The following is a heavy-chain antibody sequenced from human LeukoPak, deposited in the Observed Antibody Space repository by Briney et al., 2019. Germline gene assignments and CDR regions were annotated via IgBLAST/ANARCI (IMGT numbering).Heavy chain of an antibody. V-gene: IGHV3-23*01. Sequence: PGGSLRLSCAPSGFTFRTYAMSWVRQAPGKGLEWVSAISGSGGSTYYADSVKGRFTISRDNSKNTLYLQMNSPRAEDTAVYYCARKASSLVVGVAATNNFDYWGQGTLVTVSS. CDR1: GFTFRTYA. CDR2: ISGSGGST. D-gene: IGHD2-15*01. CDR3: ARKASSLVVGVAATNNFDY. J-gene: IGHJ4*02.